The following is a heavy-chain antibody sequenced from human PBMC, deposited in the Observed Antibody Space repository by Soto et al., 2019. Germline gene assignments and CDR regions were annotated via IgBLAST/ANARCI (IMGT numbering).Heavy chain of an antibody. CDR1: GFTFSDYS. D-gene: IGHD1-26*01. CDR3: AKSLGDKWSTYVFHF. CDR2: ISGAGGSI. V-gene: IGHV3-23*01. Sequence: EVQLLESGGGLVQPGGSQRLSCAVYGFTFSDYSMSWVRQAPGKGLEWVSGISGAGGSIYYADSVKGRFNISRDNSRNRLFLQMNSLRVEDTAVYYCAKSLGDKWSTYVFHFWGQGTLVSVPS. J-gene: IGHJ4*02.